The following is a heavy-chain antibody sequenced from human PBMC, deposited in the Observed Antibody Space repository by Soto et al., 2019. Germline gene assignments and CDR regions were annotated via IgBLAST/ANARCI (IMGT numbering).Heavy chain of an antibody. V-gene: IGHV3-30*18. D-gene: IGHD1-26*01. CDR1: GFTFSSYG. Sequence: GGSLRLSCAASGFTFSSYGMHWVRQAPGKGLEWVAVISYDGSNKYYADSVKGRFTISRDNSKNTLYLQMNSLRAEDTAVYYCAKDGSYPWVDYWGQGTLVTVSS. CDR3: AKDGSYPWVDY. CDR2: ISYDGSNK. J-gene: IGHJ4*02.